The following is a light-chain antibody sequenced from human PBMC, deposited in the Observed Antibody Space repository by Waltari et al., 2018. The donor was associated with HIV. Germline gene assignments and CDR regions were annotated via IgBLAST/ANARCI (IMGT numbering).Light chain of an antibody. J-gene: IGLJ3*02. CDR1: ALPKQY. V-gene: IGLV3-25*03. CDR3: QSADSSGTYWV. CDR2: KDS. Sequence: SYELTQPPSVSVSPGQTARITCSGDALPKQYAYWYQQKPGQAPVLGIYKDSERSAGIPERFSGSSSGTTVTLTISGVQAEDEADYYCQSADSSGTYWVFGGGTKLTVL.